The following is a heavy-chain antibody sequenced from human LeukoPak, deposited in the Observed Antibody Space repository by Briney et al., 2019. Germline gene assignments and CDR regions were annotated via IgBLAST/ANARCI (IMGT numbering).Heavy chain of an antibody. CDR1: GFTFSNAW. CDR2: IKSKTDGGTT. J-gene: IGHJ4*02. D-gene: IGHD6-19*01. V-gene: IGHV3-15*01. Sequence: GGSLRLSCAASGFTFSNAWMSWVRQAPGKGLEWVGRIKSKTDGGTTDYAAPVKGRFTISRDDSKNTLYLQMNSLRAEDTAVYYCAKDLSSGWESYYFDYWGQGTLVTVSS. CDR3: AKDLSSGWESYYFDY.